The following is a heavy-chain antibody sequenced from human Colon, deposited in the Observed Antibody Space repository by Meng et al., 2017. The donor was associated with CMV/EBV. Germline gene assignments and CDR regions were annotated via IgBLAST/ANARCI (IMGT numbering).Heavy chain of an antibody. D-gene: IGHD5-18*01. V-gene: IGHV3-48*03. CDR1: GFTFSSYE. CDR2: ISTTGLNI. J-gene: IGHJ1*01. CDR3: VRHLEAGRNGYAEPF. Sequence: GESLKISCAASGFTFSSYEMHWVRQAPGKGLEWVSYISTTGLNIYYADSVKGRFTLSRDNAKNSLYLQMNSLRAEDTAVYYCVRHLEAGRNGYAEPFWGQGTLVTVSS.